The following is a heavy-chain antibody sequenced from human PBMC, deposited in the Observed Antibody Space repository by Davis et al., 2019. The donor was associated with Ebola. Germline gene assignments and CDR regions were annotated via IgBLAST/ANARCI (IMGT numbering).Heavy chain of an antibody. CDR3: AKEDYRQLLRV. J-gene: IGHJ6*02. CDR1: GFTFSSYG. CDR2: ISYDGSNK. V-gene: IGHV3-30*18. Sequence: PGGSLRLSCAASGFTFSSYGIHCVRQAPGKGLEWVAVISYDGSNKYYADSVKGRFTISRDNSKNTLYLQMNSLRAEDTAVYYCAKEDYRQLLRVWGQGTTVTVSS. D-gene: IGHD3-16*01.